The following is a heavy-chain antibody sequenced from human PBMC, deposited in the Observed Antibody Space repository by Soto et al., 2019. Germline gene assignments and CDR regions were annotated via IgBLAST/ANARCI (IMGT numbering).Heavy chain of an antibody. CDR2: IYYSGST. Sequence: SETLSLTCTVSGGSISSGGYYWSWIRQHPGKGLEWIGYIYYSGSTYYNPSLKSRVTISVDTSKNQFSLKLSSVTAADTAMYYCARVVTIFGEGFDPWGQGTLVTVSS. CDR3: ARVVTIFGEGFDP. D-gene: IGHD3-3*01. V-gene: IGHV4-31*03. CDR1: GGSISSGGYY. J-gene: IGHJ5*02.